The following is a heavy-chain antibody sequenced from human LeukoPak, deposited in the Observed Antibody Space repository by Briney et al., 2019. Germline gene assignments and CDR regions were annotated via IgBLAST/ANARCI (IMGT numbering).Heavy chain of an antibody. CDR2: ISSIGGTT. V-gene: IGHV3-64*01. D-gene: IGHD2-21*01. J-gene: IGHJ4*02. Sequence: PGGSLRLSCAASGFTFSTYALHWVRQVPGKGLEYVSAISSIGGTTYYANSVKGRFTISRDNSKNTLYPQMGSLKPEDTAVYYCARVGDNTAFDYWGQGTLVTVSS. CDR1: GFTFSTYA. CDR3: ARVGDNTAFDY.